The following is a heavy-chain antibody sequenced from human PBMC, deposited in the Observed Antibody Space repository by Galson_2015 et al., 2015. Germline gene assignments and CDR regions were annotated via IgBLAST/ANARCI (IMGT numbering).Heavy chain of an antibody. J-gene: IGHJ3*02. D-gene: IGHD3-16*01. CDR1: GFTFSNYA. CDR2: IWFDGSNK. V-gene: IGHV3-33*01. CDR3: AGRGSYPYILDAFDI. Sequence: SLRLSCAASGFTFSNYAMHWVRQAPGKGLEWVAVIWFDGSNKYYADSVKGRFTVSRDNSKNTLYLQMNSLSAEDTAVYYCAGRGSYPYILDAFDIWGQGTMVTVFS.